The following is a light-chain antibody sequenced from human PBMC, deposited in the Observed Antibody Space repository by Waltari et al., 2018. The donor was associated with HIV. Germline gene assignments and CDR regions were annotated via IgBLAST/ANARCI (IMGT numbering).Light chain of an antibody. CDR3: CSYVSEIVPCV. J-gene: IGLJ3*02. CDR2: DVS. V-gene: IGLV2-23*02. Sequence: QTALTQPASVSGSPGQSITITCTGTSSDVGAYNLVSWYQQHPAKAPRLIIYDVSGRPAGVSNRFTGSKSGNTASLTISGLQAEDEADYYCCSYVSEIVPCVFGGGTKLTVL. CDR1: SSDVGAYNL.